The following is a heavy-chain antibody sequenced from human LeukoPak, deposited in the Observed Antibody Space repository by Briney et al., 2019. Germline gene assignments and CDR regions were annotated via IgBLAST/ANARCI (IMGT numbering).Heavy chain of an antibody. CDR3: ARSPHILTGENFDY. D-gene: IGHD3-9*01. Sequence: ASVKVSCKASGYTFTDYYMHWVRQAPGQGFEWMGWINPNSGGTNYAQKFQGRVTMTRDTSIRTAYMEVSRLRSADTAMYYCARSPHILTGENFDYWGQGTLVTVSS. J-gene: IGHJ4*02. CDR2: INPNSGGT. V-gene: IGHV1-2*02. CDR1: GYTFTDYY.